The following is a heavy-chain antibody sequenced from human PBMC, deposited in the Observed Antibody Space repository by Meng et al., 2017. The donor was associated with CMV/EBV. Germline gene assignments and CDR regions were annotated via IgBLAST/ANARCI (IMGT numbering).Heavy chain of an antibody. J-gene: IGHJ4*02. CDR3: TKDRLVGATTGFDF. CDR2: IRYDGSRK. V-gene: IGHV3-30*02. Sequence: QGRPVDSGGGVVQPGGSLGLSCVASGFTFSTYGMHWVRQAPGKGLEWVTFIRYDGSRKYYADSVKGRFTISRDNSKNTLYLQMNNLRAEDTAVYYCTKDRLVGATTGFDFWGQGTLVTVSS. D-gene: IGHD1-26*01. CDR1: GFTFSTYG.